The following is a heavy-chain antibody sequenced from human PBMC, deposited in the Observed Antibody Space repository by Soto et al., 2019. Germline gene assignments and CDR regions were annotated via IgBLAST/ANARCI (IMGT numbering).Heavy chain of an antibody. CDR1: GYTFTTYA. Sequence: QVRLVQSGAEVKKPGASVKLSCKASGYTFTTYAVHWVRQAPGQSLEWMGWINAGNGNTKYSQKFQDRVTLSIDTSASTAYMELNSLTSEDTAIYYCARDSAQLRGRWFDPWGQGALVTVSS. V-gene: IGHV1-3*01. CDR3: ARDSAQLRGRWFDP. CDR2: INAGNGNT. J-gene: IGHJ5*02. D-gene: IGHD3-10*01.